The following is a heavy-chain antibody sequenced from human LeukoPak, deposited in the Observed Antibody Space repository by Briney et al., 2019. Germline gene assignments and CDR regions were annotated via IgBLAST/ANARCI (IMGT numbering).Heavy chain of an antibody. J-gene: IGHJ4*02. CDR3: ARPDDILTGYSY. D-gene: IGHD3-9*01. Sequence: GESLKISCKDAGYSFTSYWIGWVRPMPGKGLEWMGIIYPGDSDTRYSPSFQGQVTISADKSIRTAYLQWSSLKASDTAMYYCARPDDILTGYSYWGQGTLVTVSS. CDR1: GYSFTSYW. V-gene: IGHV5-51*01. CDR2: IYPGDSDT.